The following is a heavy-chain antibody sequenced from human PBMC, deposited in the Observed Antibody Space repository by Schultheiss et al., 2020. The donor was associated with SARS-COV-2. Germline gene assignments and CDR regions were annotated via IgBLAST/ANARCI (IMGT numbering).Heavy chain of an antibody. CDR1: GYSFTSYW. Sequence: GESLKISCKGSGYSFTSYWISWVRQMPGKGLEWMGIIYPGDSDTRYSPSFQGQVTISADKSISTAYLQWSSLKASDTAMYYCARRGLRWGEEGYYYYGMDVWGQGTTVTVSS. CDR3: ARRGLRWGEEGYYYYGMDV. D-gene: IGHD4-23*01. J-gene: IGHJ6*02. V-gene: IGHV5-51*01. CDR2: IYPGDSDT.